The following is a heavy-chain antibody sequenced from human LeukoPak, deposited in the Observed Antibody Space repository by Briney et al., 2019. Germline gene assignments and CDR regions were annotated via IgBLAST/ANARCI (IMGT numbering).Heavy chain of an antibody. D-gene: IGHD3/OR15-3a*01. CDR3: AGAPRTGYYMFMDV. V-gene: IGHV1-69*01. CDR1: GGTFSSYA. Sequence: GSSVTVSCKASGGTFSSYAISWVRQAPGQGLEWMGGIIPIFGTANYAQKFQGRVTITADESTSTAYMELSSLRSEDTAVYYCAGAPRTGYYMFMDVWGQGTTVTVSS. CDR2: IIPIFGTA. J-gene: IGHJ6*02.